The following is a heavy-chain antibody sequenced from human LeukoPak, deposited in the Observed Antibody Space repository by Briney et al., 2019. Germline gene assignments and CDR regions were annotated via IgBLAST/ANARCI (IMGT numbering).Heavy chain of an antibody. J-gene: IGHJ4*02. CDR3: TKAAGYLDQ. V-gene: IGHV3-23*01. D-gene: IGHD5-18*01. CDR2: ITGNGGAT. CDR1: GFTFSSYG. Sequence: VGSLRLSCAASGFTFSSYGIVWVRQIPGEGLEWVAGITGNGGATFYLDSVKGRFTISRDNSKNTVFLQMNGLRGGDTAVYYCTKAAGYLDQWGQGTLVTVSS.